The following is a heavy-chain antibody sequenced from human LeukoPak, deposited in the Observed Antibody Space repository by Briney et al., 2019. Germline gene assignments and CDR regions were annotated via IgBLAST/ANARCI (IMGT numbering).Heavy chain of an antibody. V-gene: IGHV3-53*01. CDR1: GFTVSSNY. D-gene: IGHD3-22*01. Sequence: AGGSLRLSCAASGFTVSSNYMSWVRQAPGKGLEWLSVIYSGGSTYYADSVKGRFTISRDNSKNTLYLQMNSLRAEDTAVYYCAREGQDSSGYKHFDYWGQGTLVTVSS. CDR2: IYSGGST. J-gene: IGHJ4*02. CDR3: AREGQDSSGYKHFDY.